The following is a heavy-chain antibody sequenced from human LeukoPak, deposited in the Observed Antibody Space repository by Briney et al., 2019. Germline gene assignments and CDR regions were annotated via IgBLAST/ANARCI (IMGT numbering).Heavy chain of an antibody. V-gene: IGHV3-21*01. D-gene: IGHD2-2*01. CDR1: GFTFITFG. CDR2: ISSSSSYI. Sequence: PGGSLRLSCAASGFTFITFGMNWVRQAPGKGLEWVSSISSSSSYIYYADSVKGRFTISRDNAKNSLYLQMNSLRAEDTAVYYCARDSVVVPAAPLGYWGQGTLVTVSS. CDR3: ARDSVVVPAAPLGY. J-gene: IGHJ4*02.